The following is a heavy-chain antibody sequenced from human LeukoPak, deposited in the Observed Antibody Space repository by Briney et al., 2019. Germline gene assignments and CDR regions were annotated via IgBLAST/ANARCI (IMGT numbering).Heavy chain of an antibody. CDR3: ARGPSGLLWFGEIR. CDR2: IIPIFGTA. V-gene: IGHV1-69*05. J-gene: IGHJ4*02. Sequence: SVKASCKASGGTFSSYAISWVRQAPGQGLEWRGGIIPIFGTANYAQKFQGRVTITTDESTSTAYMELSSLRSEDTAVYYCARGPSGLLWFGEIRWGQGTLVTVSS. D-gene: IGHD3-10*01. CDR1: GGTFSSYA.